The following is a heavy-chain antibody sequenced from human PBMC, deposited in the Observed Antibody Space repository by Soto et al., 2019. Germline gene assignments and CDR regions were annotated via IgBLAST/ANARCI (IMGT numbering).Heavy chain of an antibody. V-gene: IGHV5-51*01. CDR2: IYPGDSDT. CDR3: ASLILDSIPYSSSWYVFDY. D-gene: IGHD6-13*01. Sequence: GESLKISCKGSGYSFTSYWIGWVRQMPGKGLEWMGIIYPGDSDTRYSPSFQGQVTISADKSISTAYLQWSSLKASDTAMYYCASLILDSIPYSSSWYVFDYWGQGTLVTVSS. J-gene: IGHJ4*02. CDR1: GYSFTSYW.